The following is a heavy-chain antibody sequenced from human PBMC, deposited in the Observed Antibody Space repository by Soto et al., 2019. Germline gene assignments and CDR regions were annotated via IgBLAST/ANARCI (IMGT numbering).Heavy chain of an antibody. V-gene: IGHV1-18*01. CDR2: ISAHDGNT. CDR1: GYAFTTYG. Sequence: QVHLVQSGAEVKKPGASVKVSCKGCGYAFTTYGITWVRQAPGQGLEWMVWISAHDGNTNYAQKLQVRVTVTRDTSTRTAYMELRSLISEDTAVYYGARGRYGDYWGQGALVTVSS. CDR3: ARGRYGDY. D-gene: IGHD1-1*01. J-gene: IGHJ4*02.